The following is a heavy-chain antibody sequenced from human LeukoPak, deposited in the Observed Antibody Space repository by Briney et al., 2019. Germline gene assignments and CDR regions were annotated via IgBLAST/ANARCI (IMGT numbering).Heavy chain of an antibody. CDR3: TGQGGLHY. J-gene: IGHJ4*02. Sequence: GGSLRLSCAASGFIFSSYWMNWVRQAPGKGLEWVSSISSSSSYIYYADSVKGRFTISRDNAKNSLYLQMNSLRAEDTAVYYCTGQGGLHYWGQGTLVTVSS. CDR2: ISSSSSYI. CDR1: GFIFSSYW. D-gene: IGHD2-8*02. V-gene: IGHV3-21*01.